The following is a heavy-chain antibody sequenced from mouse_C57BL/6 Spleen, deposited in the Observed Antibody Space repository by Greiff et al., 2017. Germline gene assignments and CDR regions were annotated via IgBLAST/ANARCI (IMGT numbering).Heavy chain of an antibody. J-gene: IGHJ1*03. CDR2: IDPSDSYT. D-gene: IGHD1-1*01. V-gene: IGHV1-69*01. CDR1: GYTFTSYW. Sequence: VKLQQPGAELVMPGASVKLSCKASGYTFTSYWMHWVKQRPGQGLEWIGEIDPSDSYTNYNQKFKGKSTLTVDKSSSTAYMQLSSLTSEDSAVYYCGRGRYYGSSYASYWYFDVWGTGTTVTVSS. CDR3: GRGRYYGSSYASYWYFDV.